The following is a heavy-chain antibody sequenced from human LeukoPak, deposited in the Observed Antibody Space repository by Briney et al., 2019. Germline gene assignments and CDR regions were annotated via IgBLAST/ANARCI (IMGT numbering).Heavy chain of an antibody. CDR3: ATLWFGELRNFDY. CDR1: GFTFSSYW. V-gene: IGHV3-74*01. J-gene: IGHJ4*02. Sequence: GGSLTLSCEASGFTFSSYWMHWVRQIPGKGLMWVSRIESNGLTLYADSVRDRFTISRDNAKNSLYLQMNSLRAEDTAVYYCATLWFGELRNFDYWGQGTLVTVSS. D-gene: IGHD3-10*01. CDR2: IESNGLT.